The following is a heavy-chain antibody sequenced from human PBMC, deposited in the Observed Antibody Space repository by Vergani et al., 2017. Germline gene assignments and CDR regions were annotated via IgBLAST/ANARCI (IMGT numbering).Heavy chain of an antibody. CDR1: GGTFSSYA. CDR2: IIPIFGTA. J-gene: IGHJ3*02. CDR3: ARDRLDIVVVPAAIRGDAFDI. V-gene: IGHV1-69*01. D-gene: IGHD2-2*02. Sequence: QVQLVQSGAEVKKPGASVKVSCKASGGTFSSYAISWVRQAPGQGLEWMGGIIPIFGTANYAQTFQGRVTITADESTSTAYMELSSLRSDDTAVYYCARDRLDIVVVPAAIRGDAFDIWGQGTMVTVSS.